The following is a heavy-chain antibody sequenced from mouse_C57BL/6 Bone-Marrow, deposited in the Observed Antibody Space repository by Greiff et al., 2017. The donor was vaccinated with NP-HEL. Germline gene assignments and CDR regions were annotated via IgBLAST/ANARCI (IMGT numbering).Heavy chain of an antibody. J-gene: IGHJ2*01. CDR2: ISYDGSN. CDR3: ARITTVRDFDY. V-gene: IGHV3-6*01. D-gene: IGHD1-1*01. CDR1: GYSITSGYY. Sequence: DVKLQESGPGLVKPSQSLSLTCSVTGYSITSGYYWNWIRQFPGNKLEWMGYISYDGSNNYNPSLKNRISITRDTSKNQFFLKLNSVTTEDTATYYCARITTVRDFDYWGQGTTLTVSS.